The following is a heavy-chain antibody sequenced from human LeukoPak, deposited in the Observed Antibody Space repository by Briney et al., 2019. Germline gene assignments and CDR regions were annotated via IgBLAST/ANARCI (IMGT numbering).Heavy chain of an antibody. CDR1: GYTFTSYY. D-gene: IGHD1-26*01. CDR3: ARGGGGSHLRSGIDY. J-gene: IGHJ4*02. V-gene: IGHV1-46*01. CDR2: INPSGGST. Sequence: GASVKVSCKASGYTFTSYYMHWVRQAPGQGLEWMGIINPSGGSTSYAQKFQGRVTMTRDMSTSTVYMELSSLRSEDTAVYYCARGGGGSHLRSGIDYWGQGTLVTVSS.